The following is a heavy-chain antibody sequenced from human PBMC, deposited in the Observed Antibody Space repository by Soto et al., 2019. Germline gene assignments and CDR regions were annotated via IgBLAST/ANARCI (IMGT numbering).Heavy chain of an antibody. CDR2: INPSGGST. CDR1: GYTFTSYY. Sequence: QVQLVQSGAEVKKPGASVKVSCKASGYTFTSYYMHWVRQAPGQGLEWMGIINPSGGSTSYAQKLQGRVTMTRDTSTSTVYMELSSLRSEDTAVYYCARAGPVRGVHYYGMDVWGQGTTVTVSS. J-gene: IGHJ6*02. V-gene: IGHV1-46*01. CDR3: ARAGPVRGVHYYGMDV. D-gene: IGHD3-10*01.